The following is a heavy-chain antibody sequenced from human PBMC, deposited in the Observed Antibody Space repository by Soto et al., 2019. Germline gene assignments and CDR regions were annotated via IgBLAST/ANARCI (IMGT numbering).Heavy chain of an antibody. Sequence: PGESLTISCKGSGYSFTSYWIGWVRQMPGKGLEWMGIIYPGDSDTRYSPSFQGQVTISADKSISTAYLQWSSLKASDTAMYYCARAPLETPPPFDYWGQGTLVTVSS. V-gene: IGHV5-51*01. D-gene: IGHD3-3*01. J-gene: IGHJ4*02. CDR3: ARAPLETPPPFDY. CDR1: GYSFTSYW. CDR2: IYPGDSDT.